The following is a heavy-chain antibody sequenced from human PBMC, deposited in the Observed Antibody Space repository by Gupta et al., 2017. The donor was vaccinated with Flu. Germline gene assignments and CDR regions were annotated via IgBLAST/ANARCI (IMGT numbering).Heavy chain of an antibody. J-gene: IGHJ2*01. Sequence: QVQLQESGPGLVKPSQTLSLTCTVSGGSISSGSYYWSWIRQPAGKGLEWIGRIYTSGSTNYNPSLKSRVTISVDTSKNQFSLKLSSVTAADTAVYYCAREGYSSRWYNWYFDLWGRGTLVTVSS. CDR3: AREGYSSRWYNWYFDL. V-gene: IGHV4-61*02. CDR2: IYTSGST. D-gene: IGHD6-13*01. CDR1: GGSISSGSYY.